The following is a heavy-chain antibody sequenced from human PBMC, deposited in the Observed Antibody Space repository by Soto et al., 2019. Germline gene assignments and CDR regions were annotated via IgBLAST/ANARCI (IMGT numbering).Heavy chain of an antibody. CDR3: ARLAEGGIAVAGTLSWFDP. Sequence: PGQSLKISCKGSRYRFTSYWISWVRQMPGKGREWMGRIDPSDSYTNYSPSFQGHVTISADKSISTAYLQWSSLKASDTARSYCARLAEGGIAVAGTLSWFDPWGQGTVVTVSS. J-gene: IGHJ5*02. CDR1: RYRFTSYW. V-gene: IGHV5-10-1*01. CDR2: IDPSDSYT. D-gene: IGHD6-19*01.